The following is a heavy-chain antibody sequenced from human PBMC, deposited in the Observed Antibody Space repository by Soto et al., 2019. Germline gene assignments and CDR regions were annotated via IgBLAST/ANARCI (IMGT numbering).Heavy chain of an antibody. CDR3: ATSNWFDP. Sequence: QLQLQESGPGLVKPSETLSLTCTVSGGSISSRGYYWGWIRQPPGKGLEWIGTIYYSGSTYYNPSLKSRVTISVHTSQNQFSLKLSSVTAADTAVYYCATSNWFDPWGQGSLVTVSS. V-gene: IGHV4-39*01. CDR1: GGSISSRGYY. J-gene: IGHJ5*02. CDR2: IYYSGST.